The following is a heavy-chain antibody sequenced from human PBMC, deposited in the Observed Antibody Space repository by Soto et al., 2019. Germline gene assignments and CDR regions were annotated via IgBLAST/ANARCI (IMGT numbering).Heavy chain of an antibody. CDR1: GFTFRNYA. CDR3: AKDPNGDYVGAFDI. D-gene: IGHD4-17*01. V-gene: IGHV3-23*01. CDR2: ISGSGGRT. Sequence: EVQLLESGGNLIQPGGSLRLSCAASGFTFRNYAMSWVRQAPGAGPEWVSGISGSGGRTYYADSVKGRFTISRDNSNNALFLQMNSLRAEDTAXYYCAKDPNGDYVGAFDIWGRGTMVTVSS. J-gene: IGHJ3*02.